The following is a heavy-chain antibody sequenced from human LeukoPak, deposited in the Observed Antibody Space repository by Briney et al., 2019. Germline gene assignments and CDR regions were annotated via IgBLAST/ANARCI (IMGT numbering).Heavy chain of an antibody. V-gene: IGHV6-1*01. CDR3: ARSSSWGFDF. CDR1: GNSVSSNSVA. CDR2: TKYRSKWYS. J-gene: IGHJ4*02. D-gene: IGHD7-27*01. Sequence: SQTLSLTCAISGNSVSSNSVAWHWIRQSPSRGLEWLGKTKYRSKWYSDYAVSVKSRITINPDTSKNQFSLHLNSVTAEDTAVYYCARSSSWGFDFWGRGTLVTVSS.